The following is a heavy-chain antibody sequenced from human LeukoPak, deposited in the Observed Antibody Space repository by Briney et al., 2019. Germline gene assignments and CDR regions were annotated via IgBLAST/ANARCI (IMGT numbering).Heavy chain of an antibody. CDR2: FICNAGST. CDR3: AIDRGVGEAPPGY. V-gene: IGHV3-20*04. CDR1: GFTFDDYG. Sequence: PGGSLRLSCAASGFTFDDYGMSWVRQAPGKGLEWVSGFICNAGSTGYPSSVMGPFTISTDNAKNSLYLQINSLRAEDTALYYCAIDRGVGEAPPGYWGQGTLVTVSS. D-gene: IGHD3-10*01. J-gene: IGHJ4*02.